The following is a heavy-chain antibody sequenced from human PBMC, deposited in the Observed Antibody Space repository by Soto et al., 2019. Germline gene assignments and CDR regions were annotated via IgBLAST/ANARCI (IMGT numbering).Heavy chain of an antibody. CDR1: GDSFTSYG. CDR3: ARDQSVVVTAPVGFGDAFDI. D-gene: IGHD2-21*02. Sequence: GASVKLSCKACGDSFTSYGISCVRQAPRQGLEWMGWISAYNGNTNYAQKLQGRVTMTTDTSTSTAYMELRSLRSDDTAVYYCARDQSVVVTAPVGFGDAFDIWGQGTMVTVSS. V-gene: IGHV1-18*01. J-gene: IGHJ3*02. CDR2: ISAYNGNT.